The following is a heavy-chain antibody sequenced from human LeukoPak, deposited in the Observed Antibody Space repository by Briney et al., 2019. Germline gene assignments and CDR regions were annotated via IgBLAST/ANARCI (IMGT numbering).Heavy chain of an antibody. CDR3: ARDNSVGDVAWWFDP. CDR2: FDPEDGET. J-gene: IGHJ5*02. Sequence: ASVKVSCKVSGYTLTELSMHWVRQAPGKGLEWMGGFDPEDGETIYAQKLQGRITMTRDMSTTTDYMELSSLRSDDTAVYYCARDNSVGDVAWWFDPWGQGTLVTVSS. D-gene: IGHD1-26*01. CDR1: GYTLTELS. V-gene: IGHV1-24*01.